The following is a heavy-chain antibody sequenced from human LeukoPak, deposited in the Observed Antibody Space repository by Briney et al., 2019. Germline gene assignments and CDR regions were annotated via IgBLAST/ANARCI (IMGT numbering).Heavy chain of an antibody. CDR3: ARLPYDFWSGYYIY. V-gene: IGHV3-66*02. CDR2: IYSGGST. CDR1: GFTVSSNY. D-gene: IGHD3-3*01. Sequence: VGSLRLSCAASGFTVSSNYMSWVRQAPGKGLEWVSVIYSGGSTYYADSVKGRFTISRDNSKNTLYLQMNSLRAEDTAVYYCARLPYDFWSGYYIYWGQGTLVTVSS. J-gene: IGHJ4*02.